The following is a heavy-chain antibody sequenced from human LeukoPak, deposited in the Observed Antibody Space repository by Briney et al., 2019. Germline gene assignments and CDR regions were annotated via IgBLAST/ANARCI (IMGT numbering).Heavy chain of an antibody. CDR3: TSSPTYCSSTSCRFDY. CDR2: IRSKANSYAT. V-gene: IGHV3-73*01. CDR1: GFTFSGSA. Sequence: GGSLRLSCAASGFTFSGSAMHWVRQASGKGLEWVGRIRSKANSYATAYAASVKGRFTISRDDSKNTAYLQMNSLKTEDTAVYYCTSSPTYCSSTSCRFDYWGQGTLVTVSS. D-gene: IGHD2-2*01. J-gene: IGHJ4*02.